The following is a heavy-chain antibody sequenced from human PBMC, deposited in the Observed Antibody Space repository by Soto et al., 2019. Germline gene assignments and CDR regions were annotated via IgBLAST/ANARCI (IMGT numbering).Heavy chain of an antibody. CDR2: ISRDGSNK. D-gene: IGHD3-10*01. CDR3: ARSRSGAVADSFDF. V-gene: IGHV3-30*04. J-gene: IGHJ4*02. Sequence: GGSLRLSCAASGFTFSRSAIHWVRQAPGKGLEWVAVISRDGSNKCYVDSVKGRFTISRDNSKNTLFLQMDSLRHEDTALYYCARSRSGAVADSFDFWGPGTLVTVSS. CDR1: GFTFSRSA.